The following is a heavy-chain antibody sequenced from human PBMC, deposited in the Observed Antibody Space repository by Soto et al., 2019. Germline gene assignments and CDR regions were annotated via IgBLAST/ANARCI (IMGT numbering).Heavy chain of an antibody. J-gene: IGHJ6*01. V-gene: IGHV3-30*18. Sequence: GGSLRLSCAASGFTFSSYATHWFRQSPGKVLEWVAVISHDGSNEYFADSVKGRFTISRDNSKNTLYLQMNSLRPEDTAVYYCAKDQEDYGSSRDLHYAMEVWGQGTTVSVSS. CDR3: AKDQEDYGSSRDLHYAMEV. CDR2: ISHDGSNE. D-gene: IGHD4-17*01. CDR1: GFTFSSYA.